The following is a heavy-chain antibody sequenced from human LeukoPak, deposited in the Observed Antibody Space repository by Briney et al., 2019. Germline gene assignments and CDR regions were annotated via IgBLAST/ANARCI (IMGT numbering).Heavy chain of an antibody. CDR2: INSDGSST. D-gene: IGHD3-3*01. Sequence: GGSLRLSCAASGFTFSSDWMHWVRHAPGKGLVWVSRINSDGSSTSYADSVKGRFTISRDTAKNTLYLQMNSLRAEDTAVYYCARAGITIFGPSVWGQGTLVTVSS. CDR3: ARAGITIFGPSV. V-gene: IGHV3-74*01. J-gene: IGHJ4*02. CDR1: GFTFSSDW.